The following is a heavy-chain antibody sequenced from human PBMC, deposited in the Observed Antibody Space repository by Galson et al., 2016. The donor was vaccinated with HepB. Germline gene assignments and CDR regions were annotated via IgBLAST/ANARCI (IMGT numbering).Heavy chain of an antibody. CDR2: IYHSGTN. CDR1: GGSISSGGHS. CDR3: ARGYYNILTGSRYFDL. V-gene: IGHV4-30-2*01. J-gene: IGHJ2*01. Sequence: TLSLTCTVSGGSISSGGHSWGWIRQPPGKGLEWIGHIYHSGTNYYNPSLKSRVTISLDGSKNQLSVKLTSVTAADTAVYYCARGYYNILTGSRYFDLWGRGTLVTVSS. D-gene: IGHD3-9*01.